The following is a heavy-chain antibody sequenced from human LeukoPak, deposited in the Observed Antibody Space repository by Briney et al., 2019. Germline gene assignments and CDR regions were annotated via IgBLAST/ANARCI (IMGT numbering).Heavy chain of an antibody. CDR1: GFTVSTNY. Sequence: GGSLRLSCAASGFTVSTNYMSWVRQAPGKGLEWVSVFYSGGDRYYADSVKGRFTISRDNSKNTVYLQMNSLRPEDTAVYYCVRSLRSADFWGQGTLVTVSS. CDR2: FYSGGDR. CDR3: VRSLRSADF. V-gene: IGHV3-53*01. J-gene: IGHJ4*02.